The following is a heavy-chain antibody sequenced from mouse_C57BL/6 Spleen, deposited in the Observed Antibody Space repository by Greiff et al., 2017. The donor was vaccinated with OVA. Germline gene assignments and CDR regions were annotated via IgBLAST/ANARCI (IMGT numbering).Heavy chain of an antibody. CDR2: ISDGGSYT. V-gene: IGHV5-4*03. J-gene: IGHJ1*03. CDR1: GFTFSSYA. CDR3: ARGYYGSSYWYFDV. Sequence: VKLVESGGGLVKPGGSLKLSCAASGFTFSSYAMSWVRQTPEKRLEWVATISDGGSYTYYPDNVKGRFTISRDNAKNNLYLQMSHLKSEDTAMYYCARGYYGSSYWYFDVWGTGTTVTVSS. D-gene: IGHD1-1*01.